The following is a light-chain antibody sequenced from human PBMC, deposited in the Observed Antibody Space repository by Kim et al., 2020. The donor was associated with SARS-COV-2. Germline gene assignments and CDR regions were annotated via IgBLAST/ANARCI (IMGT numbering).Light chain of an antibody. V-gene: IGKV3D-15*01. Sequence: PGERATLSGRASQSVGSSLAWYQQKPGQAPRPLIYGASTRATGIPARFSGSGSGTEFTLTISSLQSEDFAVYYCQQSNNWPPMYTFGQGTKLEI. CDR2: GAS. CDR3: QQSNNWPPMYT. J-gene: IGKJ2*01. CDR1: QSVGSS.